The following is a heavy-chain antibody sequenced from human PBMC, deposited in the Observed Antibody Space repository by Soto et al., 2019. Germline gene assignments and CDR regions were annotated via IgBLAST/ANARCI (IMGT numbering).Heavy chain of an antibody. CDR1: GGTFSKDA. Sequence: QVQLVQSGAEVKKPGSSVTVSCKTSGGTFSKDALNWVRQAPGQGLEWMGLLIPVFGSPIYAQKFQGRIRIIADESTSTVFMVLSSLRSEDTAVYYCTRVLGYTFEPGKTRYYAMDVWGQGTPVFVSS. CDR3: TRVLGYTFEPGKTRYYAMDV. V-gene: IGHV1-69*01. D-gene: IGHD5-18*01. J-gene: IGHJ6*02. CDR2: LIPVFGSP.